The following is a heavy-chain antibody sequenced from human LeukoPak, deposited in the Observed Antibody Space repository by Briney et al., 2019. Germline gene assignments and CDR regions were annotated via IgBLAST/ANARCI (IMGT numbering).Heavy chain of an antibody. V-gene: IGHV3-30*02. D-gene: IGHD1-26*01. Sequence: PGGSLRLSCAASGFTFSTYGMHWVRQAPGMGLGGVTFIRYDGSYKYYADSVKGRFTISRDNSKNTLYLQMNSLRADDMAVYYCAKAGNTGTYSDAFDIWGHGTMVTVSS. CDR1: GFTFSTYG. CDR2: IRYDGSYK. J-gene: IGHJ3*02. CDR3: AKAGNTGTYSDAFDI.